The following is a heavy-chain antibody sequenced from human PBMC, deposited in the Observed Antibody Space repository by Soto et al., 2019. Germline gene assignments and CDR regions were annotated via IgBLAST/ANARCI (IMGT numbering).Heavy chain of an antibody. CDR1: GYTFTSYG. CDR2: ISAYNGNT. Sequence: QVQLVQSGAEVKKPGASVKVSCKASGYTFTSYGISWVRQAPGQGLEWMGWISAYNGNTNYAQKLQGRVTMTTDTATSTAYMGLRSLRSDDTAVYYCARRGYYDILTGYPFDYWGQGTLVTVSS. V-gene: IGHV1-18*01. CDR3: ARRGYYDILTGYPFDY. D-gene: IGHD3-9*01. J-gene: IGHJ4*02.